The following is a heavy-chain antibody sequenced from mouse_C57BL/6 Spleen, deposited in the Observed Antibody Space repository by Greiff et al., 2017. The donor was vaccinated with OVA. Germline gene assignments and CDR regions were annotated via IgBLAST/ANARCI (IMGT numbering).Heavy chain of an antibody. V-gene: IGHV1-82*01. J-gene: IGHJ2*01. Sequence: QVQLKESGPELVKPGASVKLSCKASGYAFSSSWMNWVKQRPGKGLEWIGRIYPGDGDTNYNGKFKGKATLTADKSSSTAYMQLSSLTSEDSAVYFCARCYYGVWDFDDWGQGTTLTVSS. CDR1: GYAFSSSW. D-gene: IGHD2-13*01. CDR3: ARCYYGVWDFDD. CDR2: IYPGDGDT.